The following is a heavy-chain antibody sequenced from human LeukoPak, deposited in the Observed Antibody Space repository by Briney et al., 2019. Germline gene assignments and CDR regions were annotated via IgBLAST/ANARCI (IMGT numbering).Heavy chain of an antibody. CDR1: GGSISSYY. CDR3: PRAPYHHAKIFYY. Sequence: KPSETLSLTPTVSGGSISSYYWSWIRQPPGKGLWWIGYIYYSGSTNYNPCLKSRATISVDTSKNRFSLKLSSVTAADPAVYYYPRAPYHHAKIFYYWGQGPLVTVSS. V-gene: IGHV4-59*01. D-gene: IGHD2-8*01. CDR2: IYYSGST. J-gene: IGHJ4*02.